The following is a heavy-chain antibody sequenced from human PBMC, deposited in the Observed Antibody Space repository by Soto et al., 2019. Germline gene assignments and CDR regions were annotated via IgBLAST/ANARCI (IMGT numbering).Heavy chain of an antibody. CDR3: ASSLLERRDAFDI. CDR1: GYTFTSYG. Sequence: ASVKVCCTASGYTFTSYGISWVRQAPGQGLEWMGWISAYNGNTNYAQKLQGRVTMTTDTSTSTAYMELRSLRSDDTAVYYSASSLLERRDAFDIWGQGTIVTVSS. J-gene: IGHJ3*02. CDR2: ISAYNGNT. V-gene: IGHV1-18*01. D-gene: IGHD1-1*01.